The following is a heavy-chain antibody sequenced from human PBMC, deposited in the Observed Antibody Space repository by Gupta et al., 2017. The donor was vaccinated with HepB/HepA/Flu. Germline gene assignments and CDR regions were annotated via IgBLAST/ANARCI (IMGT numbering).Heavy chain of an antibody. Sequence: EVQLVESGGGLVQPGGSLRLSCAASGFTFSSSWMSLVRQAPGKGLEWVANIKQDGSEKYYVDSVKGRFTLSRDNAKNSLYLQMNSLRAEDTAVYYCARVLLTTWPTYYYYGMDVWGQGTTVTVSS. CDR1: GFTFSSSW. CDR2: IKQDGSEK. J-gene: IGHJ6*02. V-gene: IGHV3-7*01. CDR3: ARVLLTTWPTYYYYGMDV. D-gene: IGHD4-11*01.